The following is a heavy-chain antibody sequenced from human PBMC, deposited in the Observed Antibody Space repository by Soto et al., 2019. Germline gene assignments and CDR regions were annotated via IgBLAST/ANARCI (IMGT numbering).Heavy chain of an antibody. CDR1: GGSFSGYY. D-gene: IGHD2-2*02. V-gene: IGHV4-34*01. J-gene: IGHJ1*01. Sequence: NPSETLSLTCAVYGGSFSGYYWSWIRQPPGKGLEWIGEINHSGSTNYNPSLKSRVTISVDTSKNQFPLKLSSVTAADTAVYYCARGSKNNSSTSCCTYFQHWGQGTLVTVSS. CDR3: ARGSKNNSSTSCCTYFQH. CDR2: INHSGST.